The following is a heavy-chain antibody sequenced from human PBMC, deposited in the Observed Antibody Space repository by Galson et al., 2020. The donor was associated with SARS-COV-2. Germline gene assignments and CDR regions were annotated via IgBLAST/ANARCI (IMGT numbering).Heavy chain of an antibody. CDR3: AREDRNYHGSGTYYRGLEY. Sequence: ASVKVSCKASGGTFNSYALNWVRQAPGQGLEWMGGIIHMFGTDNYAKKFQDRLTITTDESTSTAYMELSSLRSEDTAFYFCAREDRNYHGSGTYYRGLEYWGQGTLVTVSS. CDR2: IIHMFGTD. D-gene: IGHD3-10*01. CDR1: GGTFNSYA. V-gene: IGHV1-69*05. J-gene: IGHJ4*02.